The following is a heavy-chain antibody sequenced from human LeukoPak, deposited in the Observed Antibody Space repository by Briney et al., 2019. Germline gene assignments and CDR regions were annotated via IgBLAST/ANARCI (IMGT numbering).Heavy chain of an antibody. Sequence: SETLSLTCAVSGYSISSGYFWVWIRQPPGKGLEWIGSIYHTGATYYNPSLRSPVTISVDTSKNQFSLEVNSVTAADTAVYYSARDLGLTISANWFDPGAREPWSPSP. V-gene: IGHV4-38-2*02. CDR2: IYHTGAT. J-gene: IGHJ5*02. CDR1: GYSISSGYF. D-gene: IGHD3-9*01. CDR3: ARDLGLTISANWFDP.